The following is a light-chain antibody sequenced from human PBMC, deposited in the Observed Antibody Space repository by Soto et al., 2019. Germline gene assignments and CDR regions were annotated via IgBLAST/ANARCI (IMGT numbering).Light chain of an antibody. V-gene: IGKV3-15*01. CDR1: QSVSGD. Sequence: DMVLTHSPATLSVSPLERSTISFRASQSVSGDLAWYQQKPGQAPRLLIYDASTRATGIPARFSGSGSGTEFTLTISSLQSEDFALYYCQQRRNWPRTFGQGTKVDIK. J-gene: IGKJ1*01. CDR2: DAS. CDR3: QQRRNWPRT.